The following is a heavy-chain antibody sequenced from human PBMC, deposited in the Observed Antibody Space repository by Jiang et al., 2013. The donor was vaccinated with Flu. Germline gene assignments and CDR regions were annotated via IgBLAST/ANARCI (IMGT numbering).Heavy chain of an antibody. V-gene: IGHV1-8*01. D-gene: IGHD5-12*01. Sequence: GAEVKKPGASVKVSCKASGYTFTSYDINWVRQATGQGLEWMGWMNPNSGNTGHAQKFQGRVTMTRNTSISTAYMELSSLRSEDTAVYYCARGGSDSGYESYDYWGQGTLVTVSS. CDR1: GYTFTSYD. CDR3: ARGGSDSGYESYDY. J-gene: IGHJ4*02. CDR2: MNPNSGNT.